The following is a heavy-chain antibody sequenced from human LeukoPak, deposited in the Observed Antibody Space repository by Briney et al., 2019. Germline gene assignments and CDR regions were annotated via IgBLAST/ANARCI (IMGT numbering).Heavy chain of an antibody. Sequence: SETLSLTCTVSGDSISSGVYYWSWIRHPPGKGLGWIGGVSISVSTTYNTSLKSRVNIPADTSKNQFSLKLSSVTAADTAVYYCARSPVEYSSGWYGLSFLYYFDYWGQGTLVTVSS. D-gene: IGHD6-19*01. CDR3: ARSPVEYSSGWYGLSFLYYFDY. J-gene: IGHJ4*02. CDR2: VSISVST. V-gene: IGHV4-61*02. CDR1: GDSISSGVYY.